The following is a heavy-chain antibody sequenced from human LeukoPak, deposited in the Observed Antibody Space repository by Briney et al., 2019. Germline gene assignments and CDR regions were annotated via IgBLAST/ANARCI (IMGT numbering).Heavy chain of an antibody. CDR3: ARLDSGSYYEDFDY. D-gene: IGHD1-26*01. CDR1: GFTFSSYS. J-gene: IGHJ4*02. V-gene: IGHV3-21*04. Sequence: GSLRLSCAASGFTFSSYSMNWVRQAPGKGLEWVSSISSSSSYIYYADSVEGRFTISRDNAKNSLYLQMNSLRAEDTAVYYCARLDSGSYYEDFDYWGQGTLVTVSS. CDR2: ISSSSSYI.